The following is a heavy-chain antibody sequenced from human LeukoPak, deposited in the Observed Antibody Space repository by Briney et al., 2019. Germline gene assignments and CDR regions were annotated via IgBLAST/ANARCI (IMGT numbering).Heavy chain of an antibody. CDR1: GFTFSTYA. V-gene: IGHV3-33*01. D-gene: IGHD2-2*01. CDR3: ARGGVVVPAAMDY. J-gene: IGHJ4*02. CDR2: IWYDGINK. Sequence: SGRSLRLSCAASGFTFSTYAMHWVRQAPGKGLQWVAVIWYDGINKYYADSVKGRFTTSRDNSKNTLYLQMNSLRADDTAVYYCARGGVVVPAAMDYWGQGTLVTVSS.